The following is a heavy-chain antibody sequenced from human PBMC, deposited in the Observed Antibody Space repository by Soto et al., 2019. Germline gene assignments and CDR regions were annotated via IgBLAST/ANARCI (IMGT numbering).Heavy chain of an antibody. CDR3: AKSDGITIFGVAFDY. J-gene: IGHJ4*02. Sequence: GGSLRLSCAASGFTFDDYAMHWVRQAPGKGLEWVSGISWNSGSIGYADSVKGRFTISRDNAKNSLYLQMNSLRAEDTALYYCAKSDGITIFGVAFDYWGQGTLVTVSS. CDR1: GFTFDDYA. V-gene: IGHV3-9*01. CDR2: ISWNSGSI. D-gene: IGHD3-3*01.